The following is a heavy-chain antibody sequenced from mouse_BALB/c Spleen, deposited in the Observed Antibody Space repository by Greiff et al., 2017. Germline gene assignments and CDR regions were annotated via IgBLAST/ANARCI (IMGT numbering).Heavy chain of an antibody. CDR2: INTSNGGT. CDR3: SMDGYDGRGRAWFAY. Sequence: QVQLKQPGAELVKPGASVKLSCKASGYTFTSYWMHWVKLRPGQGFEWIGEINTSNGGTNYNEKFKRKATLTVDKSSSTAYMQLSSLTSEDSAVYYCSMDGYDGRGRAWFAYWGQGTLVTVSA. D-gene: IGHD2-2*01. J-gene: IGHJ3*01. V-gene: IGHV1S16*01. CDR1: GYTFTSYW.